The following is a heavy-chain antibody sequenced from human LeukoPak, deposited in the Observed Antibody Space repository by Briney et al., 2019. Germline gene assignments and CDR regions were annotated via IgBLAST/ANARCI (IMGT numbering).Heavy chain of an antibody. D-gene: IGHD6-19*01. V-gene: IGHV3-64*01. CDR3: AKDEAGYSSG. Sequence: GGSLRLSCAASGFFFSNYAMHWVRQAPGKGLEYVATISSNGGSTYFANAVQGRFTISRDNSKNMVHLQMGSLRVEDTAVYYCAKDEAGYSSGWGQGTLVTVSS. CDR2: ISSNGGST. J-gene: IGHJ4*02. CDR1: GFFFSNYA.